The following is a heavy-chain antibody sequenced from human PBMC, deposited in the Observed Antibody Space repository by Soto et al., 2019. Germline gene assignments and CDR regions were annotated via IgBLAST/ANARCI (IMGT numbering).Heavy chain of an antibody. CDR3: ARAVYYDRTGYLPPCGY. V-gene: IGHV1-8*01. D-gene: IGHD3-22*01. J-gene: IGHJ4*02. Sequence: QVQLVQSGAEVKKPGASVKVSCKASGYTFTSYDINWVRQATGQGLEWMGWMNPNSGNTGYAQKFQGRVTMIMNTSISTAYMELSNLRSEYTAVYHFARAVYYDRTGYLPPCGYWGQGTLVTVSS. CDR2: MNPNSGNT. CDR1: GYTFTSYD.